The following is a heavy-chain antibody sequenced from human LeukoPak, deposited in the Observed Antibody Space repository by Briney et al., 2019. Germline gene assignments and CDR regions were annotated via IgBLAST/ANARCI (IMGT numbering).Heavy chain of an antibody. CDR1: GGSISGSSYF. CDR3: ARDQRVGYCSSTSCYVGDYYYYYGMDV. Sequence: SETLSLTCTVSGGSISGSSYFWGWIRQPPGKGLEWIGSIYYDGSTYYNPSLKSRVTISVDTSKNQFSLKLSSVTAADTAVYYCARDQRVGYCSSTSCYVGDYYYYYGMDVWGQGTTVTVSS. CDR2: IYYDGST. V-gene: IGHV4-39*07. D-gene: IGHD2-2*01. J-gene: IGHJ6*02.